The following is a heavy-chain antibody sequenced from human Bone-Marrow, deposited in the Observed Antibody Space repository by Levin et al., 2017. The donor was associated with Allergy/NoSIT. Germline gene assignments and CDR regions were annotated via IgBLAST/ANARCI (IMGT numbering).Heavy chain of an antibody. D-gene: IGHD1-1*01. J-gene: IGHJ6*03. Sequence: QAGGSLRLSCAGSGFMFSGYAMNWVRQAPGKGLEWIAYTGTRGNVIHYSDSVRGRFTISRDNDKASLYLLMHSLRAEDTATYYCAREWNDPYFRYYMDVWGHGTMVTVS. CDR3: AREWNDPYFRYYMDV. V-gene: IGHV3-48*01. CDR1: GFMFSGYA. CDR2: TGTRGNVI.